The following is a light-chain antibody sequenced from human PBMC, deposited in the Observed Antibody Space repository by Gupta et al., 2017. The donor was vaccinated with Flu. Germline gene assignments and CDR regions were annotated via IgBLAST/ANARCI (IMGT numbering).Light chain of an antibody. Sequence: VTISCAGSSSDVGGYSFVSWYQQHPGKAPKFLIYEVSKRPSGVPDRFSGSKSGNTASLTVSGLQAEDEADYYCSSYAGSYTWVFGGGTKLTVL. CDR3: SSYAGSYTWV. CDR1: SSDVGGYSF. J-gene: IGLJ3*02. V-gene: IGLV2-8*01. CDR2: EVS.